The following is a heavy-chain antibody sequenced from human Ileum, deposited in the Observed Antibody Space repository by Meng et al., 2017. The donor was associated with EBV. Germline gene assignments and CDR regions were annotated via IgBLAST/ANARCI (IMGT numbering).Heavy chain of an antibody. J-gene: IGHJ4*02. CDR3: ARVEVGITSGDY. CDR2: ISAYNGNT. CDR1: GYAFTNYG. Sequence: VQWVELGGEVKKPGALVKVSWNASGYAFTNYGITWVRPAPGQGLEWMGWISAYNGNTNYAQTLQGRVTMTTDTSTSTAYMELGSLRSDDTAVYYCARVEVGITSGDYWGQGTLVTVSS. D-gene: IGHD1-26*01. V-gene: IGHV1-18*01.